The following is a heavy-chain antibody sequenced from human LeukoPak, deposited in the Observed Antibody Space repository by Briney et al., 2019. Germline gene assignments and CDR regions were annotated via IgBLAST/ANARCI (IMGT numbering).Heavy chain of an antibody. Sequence: ASVKVSCKASGYTFTGYYMHWVRQAPGQGLEWMGWINPNSGGTNYAQKFQGRVTMTRDTSISTAYMELSRLRSDDTAVYYCARTKPNWEYYFDYWGQGTLVTVPS. CDR2: INPNSGGT. CDR1: GYTFTGYY. CDR3: ARTKPNWEYYFDY. V-gene: IGHV1-2*02. J-gene: IGHJ4*02. D-gene: IGHD7-27*01.